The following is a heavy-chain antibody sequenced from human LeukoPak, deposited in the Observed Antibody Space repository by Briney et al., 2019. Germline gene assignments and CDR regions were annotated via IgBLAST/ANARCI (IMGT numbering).Heavy chain of an antibody. V-gene: IGHV3-30-3*01. CDR1: GFTFSSYA. CDR3: ARDARYYDSSGTNLSFDY. J-gene: IGHJ4*02. CDR2: ISYDGSNK. D-gene: IGHD3-22*01. Sequence: PGGSLRLSCAASGFTFSSYAMHWVRQAPGKGLEWVAVISYDGSNKYYADSVKGRFTISRDNSKNTLYLQMNSLRAEDTAAYYCARDARYYDSSGTNLSFDYWGQGTLVTVSS.